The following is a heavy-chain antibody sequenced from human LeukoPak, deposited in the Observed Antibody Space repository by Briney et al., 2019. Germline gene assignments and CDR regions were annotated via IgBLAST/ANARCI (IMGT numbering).Heavy chain of an antibody. CDR1: GGTFSSYA. J-gene: IGHJ5*02. CDR2: IIPILGIA. Sequence: SVKVSCKASGGTFSSYAISWVRQAPGQGLEWMGRIIPILGIANYAQKFQGRVTITADKSTSTAYMELSSLRSEDTAVYYCARVSGLTGTYWFDPWGQGTLVTVSS. CDR3: ARVSGLTGTYWFDP. V-gene: IGHV1-69*04. D-gene: IGHD1-7*01.